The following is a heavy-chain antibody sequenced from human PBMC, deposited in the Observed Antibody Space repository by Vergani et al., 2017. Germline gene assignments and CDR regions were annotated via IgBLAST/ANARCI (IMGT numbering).Heavy chain of an antibody. Sequence: QITLKESGPTLVKPTQTLTLTCTFSGFSLNTRGVSVAWIRQPPGKALDWLALIYWNDDQHYSPSLNNRVTITKDTSKNQVVLTMTNMDYVDTGTYYCVYRKTKWGITGGFFPFYSYSYMTAGGKGTTVTASS. J-gene: IGHJ6*03. CDR3: VYRKTKWGITGGFFPFYSYSYMTA. V-gene: IGHV2-5*04. CDR2: IYWNDDQ. D-gene: IGHD7-27*01. CDR1: GFSLNTRGVS.